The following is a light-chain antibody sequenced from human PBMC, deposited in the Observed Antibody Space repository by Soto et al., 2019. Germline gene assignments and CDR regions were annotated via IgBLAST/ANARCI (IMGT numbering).Light chain of an antibody. V-gene: IGKV1-39*01. CDR3: QQSYSTPLT. CDR2: AAS. J-gene: IGKJ5*01. CDR1: QSISSY. Sequence: DIQMTPSPSSLSASVGDRVTITCRASQSISSYLNWYQQKPGKAPKLLIYAASSLQSGVPSRFSGSGSGTDFTLTISSLQPEDFATYYCQQSYSTPLTFGGGTRLE.